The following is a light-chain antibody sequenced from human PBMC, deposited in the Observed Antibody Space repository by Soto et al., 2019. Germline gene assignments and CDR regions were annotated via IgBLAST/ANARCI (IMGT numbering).Light chain of an antibody. CDR1: SSDVGGYNF. Sequence: QSALTQPASVSGSPGQWITISCTGTSSDVGGYNFVSWYQHHPAKAPKHVIYDVSNRPSGVSNRFSGSKTGNTASLTISGLQAEDKAHYYCSSFTSSDTLVVFGGGTKLTVL. CDR3: SSFTSSDTLVV. V-gene: IGLV2-14*03. J-gene: IGLJ2*01. CDR2: DVS.